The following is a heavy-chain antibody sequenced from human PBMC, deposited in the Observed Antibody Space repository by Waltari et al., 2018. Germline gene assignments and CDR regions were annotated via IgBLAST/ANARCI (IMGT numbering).Heavy chain of an antibody. CDR1: GGSISSSSYY. J-gene: IGHJ6*02. Sequence: QLQLQESGPGLVKPSETLSLTCTVSGGSISSSSYYWGWIRQPPGKGLEWIGSIYYSGSTYYNPSLKSRVTISVDTSKNQFSLKLSSVTAADTAVYYCARDQYSSGRVGYGMDVWGQGTTVTVSS. V-gene: IGHV4-39*07. CDR2: IYYSGST. D-gene: IGHD6-19*01. CDR3: ARDQYSSGRVGYGMDV.